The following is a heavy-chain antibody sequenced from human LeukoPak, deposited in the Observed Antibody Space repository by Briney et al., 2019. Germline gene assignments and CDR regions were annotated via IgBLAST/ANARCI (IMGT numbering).Heavy chain of an antibody. CDR2: IKPDGSET. Sequence: PGGSLRLSCAASGLTFRTHWMNWVRQAPGKGLEWVANIKPDGSETYYVDSVKGRFTVTRDNAKSPLHLQMDNLRGEDTAVYYCLAGGGYWGQGTLVTVSS. V-gene: IGHV3-7*01. D-gene: IGHD3-10*01. CDR3: LAGGGY. J-gene: IGHJ4*02. CDR1: GLTFRTHW.